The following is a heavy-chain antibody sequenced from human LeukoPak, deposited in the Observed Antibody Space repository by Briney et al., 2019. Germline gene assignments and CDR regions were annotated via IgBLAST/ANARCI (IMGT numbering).Heavy chain of an antibody. J-gene: IGHJ4*02. CDR2: IYYSGST. V-gene: IGHV4-59*01. CDR1: GGSISSYY. D-gene: IGHD6-19*01. CDR3: AHSQYSSGWYFSY. Sequence: SETLSLTCTVSGGSISSYYWSWIRQPPGKGLEWIGYIYYSGSTNYNPSLKSRVTISVDTSKNQFSLKLSSVTAADTAVYYCAHSQYSSGWYFSYWGQGALVTVSS.